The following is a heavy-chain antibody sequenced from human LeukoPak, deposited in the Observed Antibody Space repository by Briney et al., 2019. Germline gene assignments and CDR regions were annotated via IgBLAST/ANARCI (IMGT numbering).Heavy chain of an antibody. J-gene: IGHJ4*02. Sequence: SVKVSCKASGYTFTAYFMHWVRQAPGPGLEWMGWINPDSGGTNYAQKFQGRVTMTRDTSISTAYMELSGLRSDDTAVYYCARAYFGYVSGSNFDYWGQGTLVTVSS. V-gene: IGHV1-2*02. CDR1: GYTFTAYF. CDR3: ARAYFGYVSGSNFDY. D-gene: IGHD3-10*01. CDR2: INPDSGGT.